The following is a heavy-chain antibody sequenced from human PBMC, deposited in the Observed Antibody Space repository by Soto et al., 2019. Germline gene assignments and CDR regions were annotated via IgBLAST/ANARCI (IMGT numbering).Heavy chain of an antibody. V-gene: IGHV1-69*06. Sequence: QVQLVQSGTEVKKPWSSVKVSCKASGGTFSNHAISWVRQAPGQGLEWMGGIMPLYGSANYAQKFQGRVTITADTCTNTAYMELTSLPSEDTAVYYCARGDDFHYYYTMDVWGQGTTVTVSS. CDR1: GGTFSNHA. J-gene: IGHJ6*02. CDR2: IMPLYGSA. CDR3: ARGDDFHYYYTMDV. D-gene: IGHD3-16*01.